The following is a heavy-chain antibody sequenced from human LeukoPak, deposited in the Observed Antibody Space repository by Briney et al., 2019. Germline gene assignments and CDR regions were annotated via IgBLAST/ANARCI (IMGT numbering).Heavy chain of an antibody. CDR1: GFSFGEYY. D-gene: IGHD5-18*01. Sequence: PGWSLRLSCTGSGFSFGEYYINWLRQAPGKGPEWVGCIRSHGHGGTTEYAASVKGRFTISRDDSKSIAYLQMNSLNTDVTAINYCSGHRHSFNWFDRWREGTLVTDSS. CDR2: IRSHGHGGTT. J-gene: IGHJ5*02. CDR3: SGHRHSFNWFDR. V-gene: IGHV3-49*03.